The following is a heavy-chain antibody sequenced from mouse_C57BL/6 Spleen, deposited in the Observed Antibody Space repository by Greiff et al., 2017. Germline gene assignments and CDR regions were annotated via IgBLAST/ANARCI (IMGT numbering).Heavy chain of an antibody. D-gene: IGHD2-3*01. J-gene: IGHJ4*01. CDR2: IHPNSGST. CDR1: GYTFTSYW. Sequence: QVQLQQPGAELVKPGASVKLSCKASGYTFTSYWMHWVKQRPGQGLEWIGMIHPNSGSTNYNEKFKSKATLTVDKSSSTAYMQLSSLTSEDSAVYYCARDDGYILYARDYWGQGTSVTVSS. V-gene: IGHV1-64*01. CDR3: ARDDGYILYARDY.